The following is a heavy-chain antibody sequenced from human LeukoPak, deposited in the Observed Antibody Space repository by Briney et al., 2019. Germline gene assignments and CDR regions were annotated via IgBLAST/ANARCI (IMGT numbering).Heavy chain of an antibody. D-gene: IGHD3-10*01. Sequence: SETLSLTCTVSGGSISSSSYYWGWIRQPPGKGLEWIGSIYYSGSTYYNPSLKSRVTISVDTSKNQFSLKLSSVTAADTAVYYCARDYRPCYYGSGWLDYWGQGTLVTVSS. V-gene: IGHV4-39*07. CDR2: IYYSGST. CDR3: ARDYRPCYYGSGWLDY. J-gene: IGHJ4*02. CDR1: GGSISSSSYY.